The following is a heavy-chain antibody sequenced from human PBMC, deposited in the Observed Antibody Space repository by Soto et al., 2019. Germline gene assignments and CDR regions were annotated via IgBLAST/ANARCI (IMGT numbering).Heavy chain of an antibody. D-gene: IGHD6-6*01. CDR1: GYTFTGYY. V-gene: IGHV1-2*04. CDR3: ARDTGSSSDYYYHGMDV. Sequence: ASVKVSCKASGYTFTGYYMHWVRQAPGQGLEWMGWINPNSGGTNYAQKFQGWVTMTRDTSISTAYMELSRLRSDDTAVYYCARDTGSSSDYYYHGMDVWGQGTTVTVSS. J-gene: IGHJ6*02. CDR2: INPNSGGT.